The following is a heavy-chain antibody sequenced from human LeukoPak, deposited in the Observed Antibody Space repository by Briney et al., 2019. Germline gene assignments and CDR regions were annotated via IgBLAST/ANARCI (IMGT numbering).Heavy chain of an antibody. V-gene: IGHV4-34*01. J-gene: IGHJ4*02. CDR3: AILAGQLAFDY. Sequence: PSETLSLTCAVYAEPFSGYYWSWIRQPPAKGLEWIGEINHSGSTSYNASLKSRVTISVDTSKNQFSLKLSSVTAADTAVYYCAILAGQLAFDYWGQGTLVTVSS. CDR1: AEPFSGYY. CDR2: INHSGST. D-gene: IGHD3-16*01.